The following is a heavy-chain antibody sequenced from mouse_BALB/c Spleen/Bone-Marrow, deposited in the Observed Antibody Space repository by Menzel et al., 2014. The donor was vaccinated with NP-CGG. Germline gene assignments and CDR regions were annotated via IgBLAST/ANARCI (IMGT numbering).Heavy chain of an antibody. CDR2: IDPANGNT. V-gene: IGHV14-3*02. J-gene: IGHJ2*01. Sequence: EVQLQQSGAELVKPGASVKLSCTASGFNIKDTYMHWVEQRPEQGLEWIGRIDPANGNTKYDPKFQGKATITADTSSNTAYLQLSSLTSEDTAVYYCARYDYGVYFDYWGQGTTLTVSS. CDR3: ARYDYGVYFDY. D-gene: IGHD2-4*01. CDR1: GFNIKDTY.